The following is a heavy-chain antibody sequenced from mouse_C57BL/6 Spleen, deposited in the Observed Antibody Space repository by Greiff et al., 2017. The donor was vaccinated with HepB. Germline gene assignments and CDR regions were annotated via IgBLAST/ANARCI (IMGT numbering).Heavy chain of an antibody. J-gene: IGHJ2*01. CDR3: ASSPSYYSNYTFDY. CDR2: INPHNGGT. D-gene: IGHD2-5*01. Sequence: EVQLQQSGPELVKPGASVKMSCKASGYTFPDYNMHWVKQSPGKSLEWIGYINPHNGGTSYNQKFKGKATLPVNKYSSTAYMELRSLTSEASAVYYCASSPSYYSNYTFDYWGQGTTLTVAS. CDR1: GYTFPDYN. V-gene: IGHV1-22*01.